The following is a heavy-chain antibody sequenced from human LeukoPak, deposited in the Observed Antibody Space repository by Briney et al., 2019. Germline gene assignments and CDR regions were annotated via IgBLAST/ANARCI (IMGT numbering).Heavy chain of an antibody. J-gene: IGHJ4*02. CDR1: GGTFSSYA. CDR2: IIPIFGTA. CDR3: ARGRRVTIFGVVTPFDY. Sequence: PVKVSCKASGGTFSSYAISWVRQAPGQGLEWMGGIIPIFGTANYAQKFQGRVTITADESTSTAYMELSSLRSEDTAVYYCARGRRVTIFGVVTPFDYWGQGTLVTVSS. V-gene: IGHV1-69*01. D-gene: IGHD3-3*01.